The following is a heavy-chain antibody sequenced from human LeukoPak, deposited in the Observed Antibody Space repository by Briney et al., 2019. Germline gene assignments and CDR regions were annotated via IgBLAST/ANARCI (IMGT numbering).Heavy chain of an antibody. D-gene: IGHD1-26*01. CDR2: MYYSGST. CDR3: ARHEYSGSYYGLSWYGP. Sequence: PSETLSLTCTVYGGSISSSGYYWGWIRQAPGKGLEWIASMYYSGSTYYNPSLKSRVTISVDTSKNQLSLKLSSLTAADTAVYYCARHEYSGSYYGLSWYGPWGQGTLVTVSS. V-gene: IGHV4-39*01. CDR1: GGSISSSGYY. J-gene: IGHJ5*02.